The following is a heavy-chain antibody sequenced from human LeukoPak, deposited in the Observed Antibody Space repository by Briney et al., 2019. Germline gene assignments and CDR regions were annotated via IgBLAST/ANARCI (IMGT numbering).Heavy chain of an antibody. CDR2: IYYSGTT. CDR3: ACYYGSGSYNHYYYYMDV. V-gene: IGHV4-39*07. D-gene: IGHD3-10*01. J-gene: IGHJ6*03. CDR1: GGSISISSSY. Sequence: SETLSLTCTVSGGSISISSSYWGWIRQPPGKGLEWIGNIYYSGTTYYNPSLKSRVTISVDTSKNQFSLKLSSVTAADTAVYYCACYYGSGSYNHYYYYMDVWGKGTTVTVSS.